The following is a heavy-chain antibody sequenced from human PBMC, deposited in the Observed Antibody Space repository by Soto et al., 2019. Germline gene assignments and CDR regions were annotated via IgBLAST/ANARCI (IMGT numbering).Heavy chain of an antibody. CDR2: INPNSGGT. CDR3: ARVYTDYYDSSGPIDH. Sequence: SVKVTSTASGSTFTGYYMHWVRQAPGQGLEWMGWINPNSGGTNYAQKFQGRVTMTRDTSISTAYMELSRLRSDDTAVYYCARVYTDYYDSSGPIDHWGQGTLVTVSS. CDR1: GSTFTGYY. D-gene: IGHD3-22*01. J-gene: IGHJ4*02. V-gene: IGHV1-2*02.